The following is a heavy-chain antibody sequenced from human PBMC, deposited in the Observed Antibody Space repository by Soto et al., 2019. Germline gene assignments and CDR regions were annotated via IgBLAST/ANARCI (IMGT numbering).Heavy chain of an antibody. Sequence: QVKLQESGPVLVKPSETLSLSCTVSGDSINNYYWSWIRQPAGKGLEWIGRIYPGGTTNYNSSLKSRVIMSVDTAKNQYSLNLSSVTAADTAVYYCARGPYCGTDCYFSSWGQGALVIVSS. J-gene: IGHJ5*02. V-gene: IGHV4-4*07. D-gene: IGHD2-21*02. CDR1: GDSINNYY. CDR3: ARGPYCGTDCYFSS. CDR2: IYPGGTT.